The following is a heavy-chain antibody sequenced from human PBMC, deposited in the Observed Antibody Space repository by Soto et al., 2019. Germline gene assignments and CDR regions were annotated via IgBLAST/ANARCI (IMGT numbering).Heavy chain of an antibody. CDR1: GFTVSSNY. J-gene: IGHJ6*04. D-gene: IGHD2-2*02. Sequence: EVQLVESGGGLVQPGGSLRLSCAASGFTVSSNYMSWVRHAPGTGLEWVSVIYSGGSTYYADSVKGRSTISRHNSKNTLYLQMNSLRAEDTAVYYGARAIPPEGYGATRCVWGKGTTVTVSS. V-gene: IGHV3-53*04. CDR3: ARAIPPEGYGATRCV. CDR2: IYSGGST.